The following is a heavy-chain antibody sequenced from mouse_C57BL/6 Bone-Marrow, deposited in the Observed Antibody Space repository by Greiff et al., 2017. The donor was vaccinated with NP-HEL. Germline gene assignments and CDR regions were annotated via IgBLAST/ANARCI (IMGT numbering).Heavy chain of an antibody. CDR3: ARDVYAVYFDY. CDR2: ISDGGSYT. D-gene: IGHD2-12*01. V-gene: IGHV5-4*01. CDR1: GFTFSSYA. Sequence: EVMLVESGGGLVKPGGSLKLSCAASGFTFSSYAMSWVRQTPEKRLEWVATISDGGSYTYYPDNVKGRFTISRDNAKNNLYLQMSHLKSEDTAMYYCARDVYAVYFDYWGQGTTLTVSS. J-gene: IGHJ2*01.